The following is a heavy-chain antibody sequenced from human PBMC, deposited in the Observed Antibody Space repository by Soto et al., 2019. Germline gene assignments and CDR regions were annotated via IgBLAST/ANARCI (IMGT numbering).Heavy chain of an antibody. V-gene: IGHV6-1*01. Sequence: SQTLSLTCAISGDIVSSNSAAWNWIRQSPSRGLEWLGRTYYRSKWYNDYAVSVKSRITINPGTYKNQFSLQLNSVTPEDTAVYYCARSHDQNSGSYFGMGIYYYYYGTDVWGKGTTVTVSS. CDR3: ARSHDQNSGSYFGMGIYYYYYGTDV. CDR1: GDIVSSNSAA. J-gene: IGHJ6*04. CDR2: TYYRSKWYN. D-gene: IGHD1-26*01.